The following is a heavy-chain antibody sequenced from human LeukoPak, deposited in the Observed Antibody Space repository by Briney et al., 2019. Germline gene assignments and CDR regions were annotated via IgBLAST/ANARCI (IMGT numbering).Heavy chain of an antibody. Sequence: GASVKVSCKASGYTFTSYGISWVRQAPGQGLEWMGWISAYNGNTNYAQKLQGRVTMTRDTSTSTVYMELSSLRSEDTAVYYCARDLLVDTAMVDYWGQGTLVTVSS. D-gene: IGHD5-18*01. J-gene: IGHJ4*02. V-gene: IGHV1-18*01. CDR3: ARDLLVDTAMVDY. CDR2: ISAYNGNT. CDR1: GYTFTSYG.